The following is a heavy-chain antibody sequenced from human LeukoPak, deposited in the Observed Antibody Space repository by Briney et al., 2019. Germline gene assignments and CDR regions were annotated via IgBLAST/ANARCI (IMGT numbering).Heavy chain of an antibody. CDR1: GFTFSHCG. J-gene: IGHJ4*02. CDR3: AREFVTTLDY. D-gene: IGHD4-17*01. V-gene: IGHV3-30*19. Sequence: GGSLRLSCAASGFTFSHCGMHWVRQAPGKGLEWVAVISYDGSNKYYADSVKGRFTISRDNSKNTLYLQTNSLRAEDTAVYYCAREFVTTLDYWGQGTLVTVSS. CDR2: ISYDGSNK.